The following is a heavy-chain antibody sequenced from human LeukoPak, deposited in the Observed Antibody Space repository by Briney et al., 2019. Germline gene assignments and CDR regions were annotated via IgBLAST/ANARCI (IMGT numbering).Heavy chain of an antibody. CDR2: IIPIFGTA. D-gene: IGHD2-15*01. V-gene: IGHV1-69*05. CDR3: ARSCSGGSCPFDY. CDR1: GGTFSSYA. J-gene: IGHJ4*02. Sequence: ASVKVSCKASGGTFSSYAISWVRQAPGQGLEWMGGIIPIFGTANYAQKFQGRVTITTDESTSTAYMELSSLRSEDTAVYYCARSCSGGSCPFDYWGQGTLVTVSS.